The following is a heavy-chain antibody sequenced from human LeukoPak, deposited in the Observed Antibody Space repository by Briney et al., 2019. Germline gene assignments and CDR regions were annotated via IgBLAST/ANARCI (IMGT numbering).Heavy chain of an antibody. CDR1: GFMFSFYT. CDR2: IRSDESDK. V-gene: IGHV3-30*02. Sequence: PGGSLRLSCAASGFMFSFYTLHWVRQAPGKGLEWVAFIRSDESDKYYADSVKGRFTISRDNSRNTLYLQMNSLRAEDTALYYCAKDHGWLQSYYYFDYWGQGTLVTVSP. D-gene: IGHD5-24*01. CDR3: AKDHGWLQSYYYFDY. J-gene: IGHJ4*02.